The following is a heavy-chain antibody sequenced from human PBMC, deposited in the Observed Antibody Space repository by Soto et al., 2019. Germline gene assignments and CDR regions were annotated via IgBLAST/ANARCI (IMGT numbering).Heavy chain of an antibody. CDR1: GFTFSNYA. J-gene: IGHJ3*01. D-gene: IGHD3-3*02. CDR3: AKDSISYNGIYDAFDV. V-gene: IGHV3-23*01. CDR2: IGGGDDI. Sequence: GGSLRLSCEASGFTFSNYAMAWVRQTPGEGPEWVSTIGGGDDIFYAESVQGRFITSRDDSRSTMYLQMDNLRVEDTAIYFCAKDSISYNGIYDAFDVWGQGTVVTVSS.